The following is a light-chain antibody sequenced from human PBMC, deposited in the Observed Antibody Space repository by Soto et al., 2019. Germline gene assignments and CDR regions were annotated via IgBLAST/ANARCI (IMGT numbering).Light chain of an antibody. CDR2: GAS. J-gene: IGKJ5*01. CDR1: QSVSSN. V-gene: IGKV3-15*01. Sequence: EIVMTQSPATLSVSPGERATLSCRASQSVSSNLAWYQQKPGQAPRLLIYGASTRATGIPARFSGSGSGTDSTLTISSLQSEEFAVYYCQQYNNWPITFGQGTRLEIK. CDR3: QQYNNWPIT.